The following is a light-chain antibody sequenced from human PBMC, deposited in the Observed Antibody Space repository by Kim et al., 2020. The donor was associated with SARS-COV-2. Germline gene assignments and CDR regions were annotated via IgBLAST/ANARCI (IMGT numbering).Light chain of an antibody. Sequence: QSALTQPASVSESPGQSITISCTGTNSDVGSYNRVSWYQQHPGKAPKLMICDVSKRPSGVSNRFSGSKSGNTASLTISGLQAEDEADYYCSSYSTTTVLFGGGTQLTVL. CDR2: DVS. J-gene: IGLJ2*01. CDR1: NSDVGSYNR. V-gene: IGLV2-14*01. CDR3: SSYSTTTVL.